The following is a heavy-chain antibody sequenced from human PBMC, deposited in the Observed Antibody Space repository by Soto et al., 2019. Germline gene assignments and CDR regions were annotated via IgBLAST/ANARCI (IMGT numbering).Heavy chain of an antibody. D-gene: IGHD6-13*01. J-gene: IGHJ6*02. CDR1: GYTFTSYG. Sequence: ASVKVSCKASGYTFTSYGISWVRQAPGQGLEWMGWISAYNGNTNYAQKLQGRVTMTTDTSTSTAYMELRSLRSDDTAVYYCARDSSSNGSYSYVRALGAQGTTVTVS. V-gene: IGHV1-18*01. CDR3: ARDSSSNGSYSYVRAL. CDR2: ISAYNGNT.